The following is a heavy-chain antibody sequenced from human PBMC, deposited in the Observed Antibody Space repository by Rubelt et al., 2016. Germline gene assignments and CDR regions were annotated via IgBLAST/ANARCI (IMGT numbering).Heavy chain of an antibody. J-gene: IGHJ5*02. CDR2: ISAYNGNT. V-gene: IGHV1-18*01. CDR1: GYTFTSYG. Sequence: QVQLVQSGAEVKKPGASVKVSCKASGYTFTSYGISWVRQAPGQGLEWMGWISAYNGNTNYAQKLQCRVTMTTDTSTSTASMGLRSLRSDDTAVYYCASMYSSSWYRGWFDPWGQGTLVTVSS. CDR3: ASMYSSSWYRGWFDP. D-gene: IGHD6-13*01.